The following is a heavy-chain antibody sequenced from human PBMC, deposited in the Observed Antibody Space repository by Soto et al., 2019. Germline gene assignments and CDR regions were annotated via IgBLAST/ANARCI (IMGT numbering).Heavy chain of an antibody. D-gene: IGHD2-8*02. CDR1: GGTFSRYT. V-gene: IGHV1-69*02. CDR2: IIPIVDIP. J-gene: IGHJ6*02. CDR3: ASHFTGVLVLGTSPPGGDNFGWDV. Sequence: QVQLVQSGAEVKKPGSSVKVSCKASGGTFSRYTFTWVRQAPGLGLEWMGRIIPIVDIPNYAQKFQGRVTITADKSTSTAYMELSRLTSDDTAMYYCASHFTGVLVLGTSPPGGDNFGWDVWGQGTTVSVS.